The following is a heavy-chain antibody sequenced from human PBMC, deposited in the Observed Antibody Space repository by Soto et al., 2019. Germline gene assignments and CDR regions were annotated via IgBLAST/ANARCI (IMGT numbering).Heavy chain of an antibody. J-gene: IGHJ4*02. CDR2: ISAPNGNT. Sequence: QVHLVQSGAEVKKPGASVKVSCKGSGYGFTTYGITWVRQAPGQGLEWMAWISAPNGNTNYAQKLQGRGTVTRDTSTSTAYMELRSLRSDDTAVYYCARGRYGDYWGQGALVTVSS. V-gene: IGHV1-18*01. CDR3: ARGRYGDY. CDR1: GYGFTTYG. D-gene: IGHD1-1*01.